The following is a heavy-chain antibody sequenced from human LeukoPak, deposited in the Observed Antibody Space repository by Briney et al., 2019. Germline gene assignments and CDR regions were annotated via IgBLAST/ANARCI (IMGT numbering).Heavy chain of an antibody. CDR1: GYTFTSYD. CDR3: ARGSAYGGTFDY. CDR2: MNPNSGNT. J-gene: IGHJ4*02. V-gene: IGHV1-8*01. Sequence: ASVKVSCKASGYTFTSYDINWVRQATGQGLEWMGWMNPNSGNTGYAQKFQGRVTMTRNTSISTAYMELSSLRSEDTAVYYCARGSAYGGTFDYWGQGTLVTVSS. D-gene: IGHD4-23*01.